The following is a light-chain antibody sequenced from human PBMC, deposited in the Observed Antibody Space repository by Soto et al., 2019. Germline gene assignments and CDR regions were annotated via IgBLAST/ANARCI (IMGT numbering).Light chain of an antibody. CDR2: DVN. CDR3: CSYRTGNTGV. Sequence: QSALTQPASVSGSPGQSITISCTGTHSDVGDYNFVSWYQQHPGKAPKLLIYDVNNRPSGVSNRFSGSKSGNTASLTISGLQAEDEADYYCCSYRTGNTGVFGIGTKLTVL. V-gene: IGLV2-14*03. CDR1: HSDVGDYNF. J-gene: IGLJ1*01.